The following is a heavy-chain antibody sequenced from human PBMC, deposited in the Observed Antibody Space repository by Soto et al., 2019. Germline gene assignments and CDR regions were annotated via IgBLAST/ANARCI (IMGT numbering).Heavy chain of an antibody. Sequence: GASVKVSCKASGYTFTSYGISWVRQAPRQVLEWMGWISGYNGNTNYAQNFQGRVTMTTDKSTSTAYMELRSLRSDDTAVYYCARYCSTTSCSYPLGAFDIWGQGTVVTVSS. V-gene: IGHV1-18*01. CDR1: GYTFTSYG. CDR2: ISGYNGNT. J-gene: IGHJ3*02. D-gene: IGHD2-2*01. CDR3: ARYCSTTSCSYPLGAFDI.